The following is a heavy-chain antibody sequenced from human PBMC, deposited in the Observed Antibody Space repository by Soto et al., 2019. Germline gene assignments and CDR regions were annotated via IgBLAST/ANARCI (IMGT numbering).Heavy chain of an antibody. Sequence: QVQLVESGGGVVQPGRSLRLSCVASGFTFSSCARHWVRQVPGKGLEWLAVVTPDGSLYPYGDSVKGRFSISRDNSRKTIYLQMISLRPEDTAVYYCVKERSDTWSFDYWGHGTLVTVSS. V-gene: IGHV3-30*18. CDR2: VTPDGSLY. CDR1: GFTFSSCA. CDR3: VKERSDTWSFDY. D-gene: IGHD2-8*02. J-gene: IGHJ4*01.